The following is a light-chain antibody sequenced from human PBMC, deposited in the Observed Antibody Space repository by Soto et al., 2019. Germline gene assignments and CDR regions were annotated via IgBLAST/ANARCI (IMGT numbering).Light chain of an antibody. J-gene: IGLJ2*01. CDR1: SSDVGGYKY. CDR2: EVN. CDR3: SSYGGLNDVV. V-gene: IGLV2-8*01. Sequence: QSALTQPPSASGSPGQSVTISCTGTSSDVGGYKYVSWYQQKSGKAPKLIIYEVNERPAGVPDLFCGSKCDNTASLTVSGLQAEDEADYYWSSYGGLNDVVFGGGTKVTVL.